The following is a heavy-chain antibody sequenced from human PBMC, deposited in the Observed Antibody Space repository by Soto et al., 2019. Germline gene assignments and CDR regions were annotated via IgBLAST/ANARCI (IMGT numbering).Heavy chain of an antibody. Sequence: GGSLRRSCAASGFTFSNYAMSWVRQAPGKGLEWVSAISGSGVSTYYADSVKGRFTISRDKSKNTLYLQMNSLRAEDTAVYYCAKDPGLYDSSGYHDYWGQGTLVTVSS. CDR2: ISGSGVST. CDR3: AKDPGLYDSSGYHDY. D-gene: IGHD3-22*01. CDR1: GFTFSNYA. J-gene: IGHJ4*02. V-gene: IGHV3-23*01.